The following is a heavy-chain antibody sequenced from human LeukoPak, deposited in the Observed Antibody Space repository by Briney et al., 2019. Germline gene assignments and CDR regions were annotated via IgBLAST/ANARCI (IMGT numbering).Heavy chain of an antibody. V-gene: IGHV4-30-2*01. CDR1: GGSFSGYS. CDR2: IYHSGST. Sequence: SETLSLTCAVYGGSFSGYSWSWIRQPPGKGLEWIGYIYHSGSTYYNPSLKSRVTISVDRSKNQFSLKLSSVTAADTAVYYCARVPLYGDYTEDAFDIWGQGTMVTVSS. J-gene: IGHJ3*02. CDR3: ARVPLYGDYTEDAFDI. D-gene: IGHD4-17*01.